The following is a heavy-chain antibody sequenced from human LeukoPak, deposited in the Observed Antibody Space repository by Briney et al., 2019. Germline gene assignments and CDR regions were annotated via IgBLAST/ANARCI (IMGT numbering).Heavy chain of an antibody. CDR1: GFIFSSYG. CDR2: ISSSSSYI. V-gene: IGHV3-21*01. D-gene: IGHD1-26*01. J-gene: IGHJ4*02. Sequence: GGSLRLSCAASGFIFSSYGMHWVRQAPGKGLEWVSSISSSSSYIYYADSVKGRFTISRDNAKNSLYLQMNSLRAEDTAVYYCAKGDSYSGSPCVYWGQGTLVTVSS. CDR3: AKGDSYSGSPCVY.